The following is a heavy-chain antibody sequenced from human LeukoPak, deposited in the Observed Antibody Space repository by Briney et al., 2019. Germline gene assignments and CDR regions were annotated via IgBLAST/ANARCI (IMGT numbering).Heavy chain of an antibody. J-gene: IGHJ4*02. D-gene: IGHD1-26*01. CDR2: ISLTGRT. CDR3: TRESGPYCPFGY. Sequence: SGTLSLTCGVSGGSITSTNWWSWVRQPPGQGLEWIGEISLTGRTNYNPSLIGRVVMSLDESRNQLSLTLTSVTAADTAMYYCTRESGPYCPFGYWGQGTLVVVPS. CDR1: GGSITSTNW. V-gene: IGHV4-4*02.